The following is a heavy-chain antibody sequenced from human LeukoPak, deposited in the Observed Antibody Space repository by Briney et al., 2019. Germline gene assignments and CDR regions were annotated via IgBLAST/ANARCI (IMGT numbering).Heavy chain of an antibody. V-gene: IGHV3-9*01. CDR1: GFTFDDYA. D-gene: IGHD4-17*01. CDR2: ISWNSGSI. J-gene: IGHJ4*02. Sequence: GRSMRLSCAASGFTFDDYAMHWVRQAPGKGLEWVSCISWNSGSIGYADSVKGRFTISRDNAKTSLYLQMNSLRAEDTALYYCAKDRTTVTTSDFDYWGQGTLVTVSS. CDR3: AKDRTTVTTSDFDY.